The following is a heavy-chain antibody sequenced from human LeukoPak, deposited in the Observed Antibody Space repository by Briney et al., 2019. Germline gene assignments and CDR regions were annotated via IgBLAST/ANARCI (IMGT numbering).Heavy chain of an antibody. Sequence: PGGSLRLSCAASGFTFSDYEMNWVRQAPGKGLEWVSYISSSGNTIYYADSVRGRFTISRDNAKNSLYLQMNSLRAEDTAVYYCRRGRDYWGQGTLVTVPS. V-gene: IGHV3-48*03. J-gene: IGHJ4*02. CDR3: RRGRDY. CDR1: GFTFSDYE. CDR2: ISSSGNTI.